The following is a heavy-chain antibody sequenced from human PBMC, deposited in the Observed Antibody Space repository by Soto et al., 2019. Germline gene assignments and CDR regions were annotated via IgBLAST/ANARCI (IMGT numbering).Heavy chain of an antibody. CDR2: IYYSGST. CDR1: GGSISSSSYY. CDR3: ATPILGGTTEFVMDV. V-gene: IGHV4-39*01. D-gene: IGHD3-3*01. J-gene: IGHJ6*04. Sequence: SETLSLTCTVSGGSISSSSYYWGWIRQPPGKGLEWIGSIYYSGSTYYNPSLKSRVTISVDTSKNQFSLKLSSVTAADTAVYYCATPILGGTTEFVMDVWGKGTTVTVSS.